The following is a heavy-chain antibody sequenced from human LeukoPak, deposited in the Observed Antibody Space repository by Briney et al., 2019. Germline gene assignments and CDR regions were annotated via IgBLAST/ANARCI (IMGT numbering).Heavy chain of an antibody. J-gene: IGHJ4*02. CDR2: IRSKAYGGTT. CDR3: TRATYYDSSGYWYCFDY. Sequence: GGSLRLSCTASGFTFGDYAMSWIRQAPGKGLEWVGFIRSKAYGGTTEYAASVKGRFTISRDDSKSIAYLQMNSLKTEDTAVYYCTRATYYDSSGYWYCFDYWGQGTLVTVSS. V-gene: IGHV3-49*03. CDR1: GFTFGDYA. D-gene: IGHD3-22*01.